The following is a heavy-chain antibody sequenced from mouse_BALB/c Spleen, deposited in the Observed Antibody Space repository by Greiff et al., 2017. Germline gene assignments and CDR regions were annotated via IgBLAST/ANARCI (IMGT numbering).Heavy chain of an antibody. V-gene: IGHV5-15*02. CDR3: ARDEGDYAMDY. J-gene: IGHJ4*01. CDR1: GFTFSDYG. Sequence: EVKVVESGGGLVQPGGSRKLSCAASGFTFSDYGMAWVRQAPGKGPEWVAFISNLAYSIYYADTVTGRFTISRENAKNTLYLEMSSLRSEDTAMYYCARDEGDYAMDYWGQGTSVTVSS. CDR2: ISNLAYSI.